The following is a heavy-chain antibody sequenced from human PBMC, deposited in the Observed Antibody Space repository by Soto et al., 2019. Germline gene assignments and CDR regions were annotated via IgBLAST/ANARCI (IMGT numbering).Heavy chain of an antibody. CDR3: AKVTSRESGYSYGKSDY. D-gene: IGHD5-18*01. CDR1: GFTFSSYA. V-gene: IGHV3-23*01. CDR2: INDVGYST. J-gene: IGHJ4*02. Sequence: GGSLRLSCAASGFTFSSYAMNWVRQAPGKGLQWVSAINDVGYSTHYADSVKGRFTISRDNSKNTLYLQMSSLRAEGTAVYFCAKVTSRESGYSYGKSDYWGQGTPVTVSS.